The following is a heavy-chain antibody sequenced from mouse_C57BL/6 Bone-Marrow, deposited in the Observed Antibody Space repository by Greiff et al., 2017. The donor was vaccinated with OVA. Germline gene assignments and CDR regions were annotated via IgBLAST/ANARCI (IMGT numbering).Heavy chain of an antibody. Sequence: EVKLVESGGGLVQPKGSLKLSCAASGFSFNTYAMNWVRQAPGKGLEWVARIRSKSNNYATYYADSVKDRFTISRDDSESMLYLQMNNLKTEDTAMYYCVRRTTYRGFAYWGQGTLVTVSA. J-gene: IGHJ3*01. V-gene: IGHV10-1*01. CDR2: IRSKSNNYAT. D-gene: IGHD5-5*01. CDR1: GFSFNTYA. CDR3: VRRTTYRGFAY.